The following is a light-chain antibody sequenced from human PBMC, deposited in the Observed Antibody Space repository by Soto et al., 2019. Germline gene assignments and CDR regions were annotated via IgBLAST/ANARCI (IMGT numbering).Light chain of an antibody. CDR2: DAS. J-gene: IGKJ2*01. CDR3: QQYNSYPST. Sequence: DIQMTQSPSTVSASVGDGVTITCRASQSISTWLAWYQQKPGNAPKLLIYDASTLESGLPSGFSGSGSGTEFTLTISSLQPDDFATYYCQQYNSYPSTFGQGTKLEIK. V-gene: IGKV1-5*01. CDR1: QSISTW.